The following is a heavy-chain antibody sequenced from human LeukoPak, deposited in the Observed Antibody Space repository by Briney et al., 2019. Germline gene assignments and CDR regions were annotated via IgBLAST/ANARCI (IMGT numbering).Heavy chain of an antibody. Sequence: GGSLRLSCEVSGFTFSSFWMNWVRQAPGKGLEWVANINQDGSEKWYVDSVKGRFTISRGNAKNSVFLQMNSLRAEDTAVYYCARDATPPGIIFDYWGQGTLVTVSS. CDR3: ARDATPPGIIFDY. D-gene: IGHD3-16*01. V-gene: IGHV3-7*05. J-gene: IGHJ4*02. CDR2: INQDGSEK. CDR1: GFTFSSFW.